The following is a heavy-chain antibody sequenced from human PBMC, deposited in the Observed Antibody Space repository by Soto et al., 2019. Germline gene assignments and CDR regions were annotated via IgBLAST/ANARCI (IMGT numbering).Heavy chain of an antibody. V-gene: IGHV3-21*01. D-gene: IGHD5-18*01. CDR2: ISSSSSYI. CDR1: GFTFSSYS. J-gene: IGHJ4*02. Sequence: GGSLRLSCAASGFTFSSYSMNWVRQAPGKGLEWVSSISSSSSYIYYADSVKGRFTISRDNAKNSLYLQMNSLRAEDTAVYYCAREGGYSYGIDYWGQGTLVTVSS. CDR3: AREGGYSYGIDY.